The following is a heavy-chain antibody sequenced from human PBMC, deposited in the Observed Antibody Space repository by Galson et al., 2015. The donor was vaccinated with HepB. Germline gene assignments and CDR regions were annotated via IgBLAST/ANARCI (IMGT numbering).Heavy chain of an antibody. CDR2: IYYSGST. CDR3: ARDVDAGSGSYNWFDP. D-gene: IGHD3-10*01. V-gene: IGHV4-39*07. J-gene: IGHJ5*02. Sequence: LSLTCTVSGGSISSSSYNWGWIRQPPGKGLEWIGSIYYSGSTYYNPSLKSRVTISVDTSKNQFSLKLSSVTAADTAVYYCARDVDAGSGSYNWFDPWGQGTLVTVSS. CDR1: GGSISSSSYN.